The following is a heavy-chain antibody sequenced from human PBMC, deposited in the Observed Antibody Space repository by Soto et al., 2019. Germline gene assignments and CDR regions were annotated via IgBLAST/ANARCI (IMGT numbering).Heavy chain of an antibody. Sequence: PSETLSLTCTVSGGSISSSSYYWGWIRQHPGKGLEWIGYIYYSGSTYYNPSLKSRVTISVDTSKNQFSLKLSSVTAADTAVYYCARVSGWHPVGFDPWGQGTLVTVSS. CDR1: GGSISSSSYY. CDR2: IYYSGST. D-gene: IGHD6-19*01. J-gene: IGHJ5*02. V-gene: IGHV4-31*03. CDR3: ARVSGWHPVGFDP.